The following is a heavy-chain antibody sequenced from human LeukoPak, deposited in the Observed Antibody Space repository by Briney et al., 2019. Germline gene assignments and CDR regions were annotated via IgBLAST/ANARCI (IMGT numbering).Heavy chain of an antibody. J-gene: IGHJ5*02. CDR3: AKDGSGSSVSPNWFDP. CDR1: GFTFATYA. Sequence: PGGSLRLSCIASGFTFATYAMSWVRQAPGKGLEWVSGISGSAGNTYYADSVKGRFTISRDNTKNTLYLQMNSLRAEDTAVYYCAKDGSGSSVSPNWFDPWGQGTLVTVSS. V-gene: IGHV3-23*01. D-gene: IGHD3-10*01. CDR2: ISGSAGNT.